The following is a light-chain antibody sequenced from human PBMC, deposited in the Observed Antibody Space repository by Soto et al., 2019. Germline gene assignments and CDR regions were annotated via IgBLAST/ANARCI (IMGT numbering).Light chain of an antibody. CDR3: QQYYSSPYA. CDR1: QSVLYNSNNKNY. Sequence: DIAVTQSPDSLTVSLGERATINCKSSQSVLYNSNNKNYLAWYQQKPGQPPKLIIYWASTRESGVPDRFSGSGSGTDFTLTITSLQAEDVAVYYCQQYYSSPYAFGQGTKLEI. J-gene: IGKJ2*01. V-gene: IGKV4-1*01. CDR2: WAS.